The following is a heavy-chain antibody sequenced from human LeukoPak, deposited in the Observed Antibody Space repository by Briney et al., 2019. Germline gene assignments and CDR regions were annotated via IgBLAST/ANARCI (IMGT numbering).Heavy chain of an antibody. CDR1: GGTFSSYA. Sequence: ASVKVSCKASGGTFSSYAIIWVRQAPGQGLEWMGRIIPILGIANYAQKFQGRVTITADKSTSTAYMELSSLRSEDTAVYYCASSYGSGSYYVDYWGQGTLVTVSS. D-gene: IGHD3-10*01. CDR3: ASSYGSGSYYVDY. J-gene: IGHJ4*02. V-gene: IGHV1-69*04. CDR2: IIPILGIA.